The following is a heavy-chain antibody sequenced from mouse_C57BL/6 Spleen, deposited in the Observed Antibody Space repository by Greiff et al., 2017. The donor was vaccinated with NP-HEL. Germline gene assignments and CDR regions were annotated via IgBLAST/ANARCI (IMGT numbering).Heavy chain of an antibody. CDR2: ISDGGSYT. CDR1: GFTFSSYA. D-gene: IGHD1-3*01. J-gene: IGHJ3*01. V-gene: IGHV5-4*01. Sequence: EVKVVESGGGLVKPGGSLKLSCAASGFTFSSYAMSWVRQTPEKRLEWVATISDGGSYTYYPDNVKGRFTISRDNAKNNLYLQMSHLKSEDTAMYYCARDTLNREGAWFAYWGQGTLVTVSA. CDR3: ARDTLNREGAWFAY.